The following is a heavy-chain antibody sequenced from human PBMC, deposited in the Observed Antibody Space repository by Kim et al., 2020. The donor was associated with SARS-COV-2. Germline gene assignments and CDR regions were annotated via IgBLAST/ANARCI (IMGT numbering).Heavy chain of an antibody. V-gene: IGHV3-53*01. J-gene: IGHJ3*02. D-gene: IGHD6-13*01. Sequence: DSVKGRFTISRDNSKNTLYLQMSSLRAEDTAVYYCARGLGIAAAGDAFDIWGQGTMVTVSS. CDR3: ARGLGIAAAGDAFDI.